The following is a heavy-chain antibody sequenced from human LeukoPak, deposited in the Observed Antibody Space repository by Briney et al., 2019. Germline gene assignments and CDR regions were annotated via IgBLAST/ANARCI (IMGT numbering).Heavy chain of an antibody. CDR2: IKQDGSEK. CDR1: GFTFSSYW. J-gene: IGHJ5*02. CDR3: ARESYCSGGSCYDGDWFDP. Sequence: GGSLRLPCAASGFTFSSYWMSWVRQAPGKGLEWVANIKQDGSEKYYVDSVKGRFTISRDNAKNSLYLQMNSLRAEDTAVYYCARESYCSGGSCYDGDWFDPWGQGTLVTVSS. V-gene: IGHV3-7*01. D-gene: IGHD2-15*01.